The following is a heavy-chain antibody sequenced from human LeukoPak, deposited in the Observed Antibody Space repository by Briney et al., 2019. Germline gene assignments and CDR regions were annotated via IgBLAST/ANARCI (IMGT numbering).Heavy chain of an antibody. Sequence: ASVKVSCKVSGYTLIELPMHWVRQAPGKGLEWMGGFDPEEGETIYAQKFQGRVIMTEDTSTDTAYMELSSLSSEDTAVYYCTTDRLRYMVRGVLRSLEGFDPWGQGTLVTVSS. D-gene: IGHD3-10*01. CDR1: GYTLIELP. V-gene: IGHV1-24*01. J-gene: IGHJ5*02. CDR2: FDPEEGET. CDR3: TTDRLRYMVRGVLRSLEGFDP.